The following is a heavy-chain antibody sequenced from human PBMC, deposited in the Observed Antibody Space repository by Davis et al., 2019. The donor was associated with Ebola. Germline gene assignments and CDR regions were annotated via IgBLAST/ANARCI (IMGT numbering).Heavy chain of an antibody. Sequence: GESLKISCAPSGVSFSDYGMHWVRQAPGKGLEWVAFIRYDESRTFFEDSVKGRFTISRDNSKNTVNLQMNSLRPEDTAVYYCAKAYVRGFGETHYFDYWGQGTLVTVSS. CDR2: IRYDESRT. CDR1: GVSFSDYG. J-gene: IGHJ4*02. CDR3: AKAYVRGFGETHYFDY. V-gene: IGHV3-30*02. D-gene: IGHD3-10*01.